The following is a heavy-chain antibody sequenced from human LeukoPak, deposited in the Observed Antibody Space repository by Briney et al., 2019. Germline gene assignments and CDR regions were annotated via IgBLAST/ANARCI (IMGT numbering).Heavy chain of an antibody. D-gene: IGHD6-13*01. V-gene: IGHV3-9*01. CDR3: AKDMAWIAAAGRVNGMDV. CDR2: ISWNSGSI. Sequence: GRSLRLSCAASGFTFDDYAMHWVRQAPGKGLEWVSGISWNSGSIGYADSVKGRFTISRDNAKNSLYLQMNSLRAEDTALYYCAKDMAWIAAAGRVNGMDVWGQGTTVTVSS. CDR1: GFTFDDYA. J-gene: IGHJ6*02.